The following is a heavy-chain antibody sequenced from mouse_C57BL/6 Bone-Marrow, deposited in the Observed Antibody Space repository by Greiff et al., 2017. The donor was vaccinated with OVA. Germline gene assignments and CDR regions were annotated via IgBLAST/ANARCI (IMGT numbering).Heavy chain of an antibody. CDR1: GFTFSDYG. D-gene: IGHD1-1*01. CDR3: ARLYYGSSSAWFAY. Sequence: EVKLVESGGGLVQPGGSLKLSCAASGFTFSDYGMAWVRQAPRKGPEWVAFISNLAYSIYYADTVTGRFTISRENAKNTLYLEMSSLRSEDTAMYYCARLYYGSSSAWFAYWGQGTLVTVSA. V-gene: IGHV5-15*01. J-gene: IGHJ3*01. CDR2: ISNLAYSI.